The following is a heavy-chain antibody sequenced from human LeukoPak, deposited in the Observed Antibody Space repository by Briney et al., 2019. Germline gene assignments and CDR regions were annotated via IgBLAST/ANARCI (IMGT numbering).Heavy chain of an antibody. J-gene: IGHJ4*02. CDR1: GGSISSSFYY. Sequence: SETLSLTCTVSGGSISSSFYYWGWIRQPPGKGLKWIGSIYYRGTTYYNPSLKSRVTISVDTSKTQFSLQLSSVTAADTAVYYCARTFYGSGSSFDYWGQGTLVTVSS. V-gene: IGHV4-39*01. D-gene: IGHD3-10*01. CDR2: IYYRGTT. CDR3: ARTFYGSGSSFDY.